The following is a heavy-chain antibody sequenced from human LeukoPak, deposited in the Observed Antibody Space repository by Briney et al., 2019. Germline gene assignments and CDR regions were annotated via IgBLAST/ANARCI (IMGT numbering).Heavy chain of an antibody. CDR1: GFTFSSYS. Sequence: GGSLRLSCAASGFTFSSYSMNWVRQAPGKGLEWVSSISSSSSYIYYADSVKGRFTISRDNAKNSLYLQMNSLREEDTAVYYCARLALSYCSGGSCYSYGMDVWGQGTTVTVSS. J-gene: IGHJ6*02. D-gene: IGHD2-15*01. V-gene: IGHV3-21*01. CDR3: ARLALSYCSGGSCYSYGMDV. CDR2: ISSSSSYI.